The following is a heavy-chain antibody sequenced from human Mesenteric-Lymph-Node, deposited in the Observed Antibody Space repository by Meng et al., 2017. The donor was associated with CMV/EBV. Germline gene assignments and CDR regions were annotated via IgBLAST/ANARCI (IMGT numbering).Heavy chain of an antibody. Sequence: GESLKISCAASGFTFSNYWMNWVRQAPGKGLEWVANIKQDGSDKNYVGSVKGRFTISRDNAKKSVFLEVSGLRAEDTAVYYCAGGTGYYFDYWGQGALVTVSS. CDR2: IKQDGSDK. D-gene: IGHD3/OR15-3a*01. V-gene: IGHV3-7*01. CDR1: GFTFSNYW. J-gene: IGHJ4*02. CDR3: AGGTGYYFDY.